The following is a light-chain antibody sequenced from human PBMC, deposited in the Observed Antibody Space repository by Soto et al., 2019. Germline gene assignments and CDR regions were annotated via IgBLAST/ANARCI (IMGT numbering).Light chain of an antibody. V-gene: IGKV1-5*03. J-gene: IGKJ1*01. CDR1: QSISSR. CDR3: QQYNSYPWT. Sequence: DIQMTQSPSTLSASVGDRATITCRASQSISSRLAWYQQKPGKAPKLLIYKASSLESGVPSRFSGSGVGTEFTLTISSLQPDDFATYYCQQYNSYPWTFGQGTKVEIK. CDR2: KAS.